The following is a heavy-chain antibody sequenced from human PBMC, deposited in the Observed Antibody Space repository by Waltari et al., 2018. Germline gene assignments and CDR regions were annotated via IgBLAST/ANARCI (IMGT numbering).Heavy chain of an antibody. D-gene: IGHD3-22*01. CDR2: ISRSGDTI. CDR3: ARDKSDSSGYYYVPYDF. V-gene: IGHV3-48*03. CDR1: GFPFSSAE. J-gene: IGHJ4*02. Sequence: ELQLGESGGGWVQPGGSLRLSWTASGFPFSSAELNWVRQCSRKGPEWVSYISRSGDTIYYADSVKGRFAMSRDNAKNSLFLQMNSLRAEDTAFYYCARDKSDSSGYYYVPYDFWGQGTLVTVSS.